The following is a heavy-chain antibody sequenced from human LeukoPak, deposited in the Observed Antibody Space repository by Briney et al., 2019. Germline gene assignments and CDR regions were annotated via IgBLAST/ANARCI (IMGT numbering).Heavy chain of an antibody. CDR3: AKFAEPYDFWSGYLDY. V-gene: IGHV3-23*01. Sequence: GGSLRFSCAASGFTFSSYAMSWVRQAPGKGLEWVSAISGRGGSTYYADSVKGRFTISRDNSKNTLYLEMNSLRAEDTAVYYCAKFAEPYDFWSGYLDYWGQGTLVTVSS. CDR2: ISGRGGST. J-gene: IGHJ4*02. D-gene: IGHD3-3*01. CDR1: GFTFSSYA.